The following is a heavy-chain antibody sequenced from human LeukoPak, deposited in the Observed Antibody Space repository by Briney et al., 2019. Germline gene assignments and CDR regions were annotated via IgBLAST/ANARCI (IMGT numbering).Heavy chain of an antibody. CDR2: INHSGST. CDR1: GGSFSGYY. J-gene: IGHJ4*02. CDR3: ARGRYCSSGGCYFDF. Sequence: SETLSLTCAVYGGSFSGYYWSWIRQPPGKGLEWIGEINHSGSTNYNPSLKSRVTISLDTSQNQFSLNLGSVTAADTAVYYCARGRYCSSGGCYFDFWGQGTLVTVSS. V-gene: IGHV4-34*01. D-gene: IGHD2-2*01.